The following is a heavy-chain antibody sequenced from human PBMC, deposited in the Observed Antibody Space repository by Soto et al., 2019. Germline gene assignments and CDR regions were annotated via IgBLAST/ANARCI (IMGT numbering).Heavy chain of an antibody. CDR3: ARDQTEQWLDLWYYYYGMDV. V-gene: IGHV3-33*01. CDR2: IWYDGSNK. D-gene: IGHD6-19*01. CDR1: GFTFSSYG. J-gene: IGHJ6*02. Sequence: GGSLRLSCAASGFTFSSYGMHWVRQAPGKGLEWVAVIWYDGSNKYYADSVKGRFTISRDNSKNTLYLQMNSLRAEDTAVYYCARDQTEQWLDLWYYYYGMDVWGQGTTVTVSS.